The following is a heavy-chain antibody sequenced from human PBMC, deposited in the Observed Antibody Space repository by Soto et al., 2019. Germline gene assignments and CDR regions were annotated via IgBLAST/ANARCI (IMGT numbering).Heavy chain of an antibody. CDR3: AGLISIAARPYDY. D-gene: IGHD6-6*01. CDR1: GGTFSSYT. J-gene: IGHJ4*02. V-gene: IGHV1-69*02. CDR2: IIPILGIA. Sequence: WASVKVSCKASGGTFSSYTISWVRQAPGQGLEWMGRIIPILGIANYAQKFQGRVTITADKSTSTAYMELSSLRSEDTAVYYCAGLISIAARPYDYWGQGTLVTVSS.